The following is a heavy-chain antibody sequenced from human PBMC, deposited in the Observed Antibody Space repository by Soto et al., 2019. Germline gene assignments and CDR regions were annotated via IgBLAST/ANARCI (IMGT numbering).Heavy chain of an antibody. J-gene: IGHJ3*01. Sequence: GGSLRLSCAASGFTFNTYAMNWVRQAPGKGLEWVASISGSGGTTYYADSVKGRFTVSKDTSKNTLFLQMNSLSAEDTAVYYCAKGFIVVVTAIRPDDNFDVWGQGTMVTVSS. CDR3: AKGFIVVVTAIRPDDNFDV. D-gene: IGHD2-21*02. CDR2: ISGSGGTT. V-gene: IGHV3-23*01. CDR1: GFTFNTYA.